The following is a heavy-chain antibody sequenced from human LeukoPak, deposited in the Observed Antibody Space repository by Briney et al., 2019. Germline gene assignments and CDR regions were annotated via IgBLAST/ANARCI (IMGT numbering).Heavy chain of an antibody. Sequence: GGSLRLSCAASGFTFRTYWMHWVRQAPGKGLEWVSAISGSGGSTYYADSVKGRFTISRGNSKNTLYLQMNSLRAEDTAVYYCAKGVVVVVPAAPWIYWGQGTLVTVSS. D-gene: IGHD2-2*01. CDR1: GFTFRTYW. J-gene: IGHJ4*02. CDR2: ISGSGGST. CDR3: AKGVVVVVPAAPWIY. V-gene: IGHV3-23*01.